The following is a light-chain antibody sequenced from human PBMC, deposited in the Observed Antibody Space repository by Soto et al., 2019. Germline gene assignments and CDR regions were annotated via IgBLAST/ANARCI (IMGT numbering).Light chain of an antibody. V-gene: IGLV2-14*03. CDR2: DVS. Sequence: QSVLTQPASVSGSPGQSITISCTGTSSDIDANNYVSWYQQHPGKATKLMNYDVSDRPSGVSNHFSGSKSGNTASLTISGLQAEDEADYYCASYASSNTVLFGGGTKVTVL. CDR3: ASYASSNTVL. CDR1: SSDIDANNY. J-gene: IGLJ2*01.